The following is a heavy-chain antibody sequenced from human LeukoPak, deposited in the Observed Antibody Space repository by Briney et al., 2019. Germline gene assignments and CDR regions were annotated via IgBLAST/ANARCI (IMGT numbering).Heavy chain of an antibody. CDR1: GGSISSGAYY. Sequence: ASQTLSLTCTVSGGSISSGAYYWSWIRQPPGKGLEWIGYIYYSGSTYYNPSLKRRVTISVDTSKNQFSLKLSSVTAADTAVYYCARDRGVVPAPSYPYYYYYGMDVWGQGTTVTVSS. D-gene: IGHD2-2*01. CDR3: ARDRGVVPAPSYPYYYYYGMDV. CDR2: IYYSGST. V-gene: IGHV4-30-4*01. J-gene: IGHJ6*02.